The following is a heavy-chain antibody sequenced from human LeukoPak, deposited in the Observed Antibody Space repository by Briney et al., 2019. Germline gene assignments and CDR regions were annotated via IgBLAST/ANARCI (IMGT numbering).Heavy chain of an antibody. V-gene: IGHV4-34*01. CDR1: GGSFSGYY. CDR2: INHSGST. CDR3: ARRGGYNDY. J-gene: IGHJ4*02. D-gene: IGHD5-24*01. Sequence: SETLSLTCAVYGGSFSGYYWSWIRQPPGKGLEWIGEINHSGSTNYNPSLKSRVTISVDTSKNQFSLKLSSVTAADTVVYYCARRGGYNDYWGQGTLVTVSS.